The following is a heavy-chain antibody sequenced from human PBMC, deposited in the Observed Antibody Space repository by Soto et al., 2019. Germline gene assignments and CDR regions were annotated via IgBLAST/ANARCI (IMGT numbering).Heavy chain of an antibody. Sequence: QVQLVQSGAEVKKPGSSVKVSCKASGGTFSSYAISWVRQAPGQGLDWMGGITPIFGTATYAQKFQGRVTMTADESTSTAYMELSSLRSEDTAVYYCARVVTVVKSFHYWYFDLWGRGTLVTVSS. J-gene: IGHJ2*01. CDR3: ARVVTVVKSFHYWYFDL. V-gene: IGHV1-69*12. CDR2: ITPIFGTA. D-gene: IGHD2-15*01. CDR1: GGTFSSYA.